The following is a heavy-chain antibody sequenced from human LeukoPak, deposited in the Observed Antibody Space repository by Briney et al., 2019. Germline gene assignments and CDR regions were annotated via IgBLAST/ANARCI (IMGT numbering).Heavy chain of an antibody. CDR1: GFTFSSYA. V-gene: IGHV3-30-3*01. J-gene: IGHJ4*02. CDR2: ISYDGSNK. Sequence: PGRSLRLSCAASGFTFSSYAMHWVRKAPGKGLEWVAVISYDGSNKYYADSVKGRFTISRDNSKNTLYLQMNSLRAEDTAVYYCARDQKAAGSGWSLAFDYWGQGTLVTVSS. D-gene: IGHD6-19*01. CDR3: ARDQKAAGSGWSLAFDY.